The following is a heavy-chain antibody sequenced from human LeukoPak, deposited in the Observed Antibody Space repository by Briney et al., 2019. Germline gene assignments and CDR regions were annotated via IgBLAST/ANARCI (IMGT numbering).Heavy chain of an antibody. D-gene: IGHD4-17*01. J-gene: IGHJ4*02. V-gene: IGHV3-66*03. CDR1: GFTVSSNS. CDR2: IYSDNT. Sequence: GGSLRLSCTVSGFTVSSNSMSWVRQAPGKGLEWVSFIYSDNTHYSDSVKGRFTISRDNSKNTLYLQMNSLRAEDTAVYYCARVAGGYGDYSLDLDYWGQGTLVTVSS. CDR3: ARVAGGYGDYSLDLDY.